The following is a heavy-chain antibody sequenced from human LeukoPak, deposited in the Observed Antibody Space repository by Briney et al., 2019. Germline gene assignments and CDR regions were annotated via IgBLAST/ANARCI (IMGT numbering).Heavy chain of an antibody. CDR3: TTPGGSGWHPLDH. D-gene: IGHD6-19*01. J-gene: IGHJ4*02. Sequence: PGRSLGISCAASGFIFSNYARHWVRQAPDKGLEWVALISYDGSDKYYADSVKGRFTMSRDNSKNTLYLQMNSLRAEDTAVYYCTTPGGSGWHPLDHWGQGTLVTVSS. CDR1: GFIFSNYA. CDR2: ISYDGSDK. V-gene: IGHV3-30*03.